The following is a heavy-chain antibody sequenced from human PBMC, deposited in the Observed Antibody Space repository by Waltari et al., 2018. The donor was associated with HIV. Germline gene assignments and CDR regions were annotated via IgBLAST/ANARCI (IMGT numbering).Heavy chain of an antibody. D-gene: IGHD5-12*01. V-gene: IGHV3-30-3*01. CDR1: GFTCSSYA. Sequence: QVPLVESGGGVVQPGRSLSLSCAASGFTCSSYAMHWVRQAPGKGLEWVAVISYDGSNKYYADSVKGRFTISRDNSKNTLYLQMNSLRAEDTAVYYCARGGGYSSSYYFDYWGQGTLVTVSS. CDR3: ARGGGYSSSYYFDY. CDR2: ISYDGSNK. J-gene: IGHJ4*02.